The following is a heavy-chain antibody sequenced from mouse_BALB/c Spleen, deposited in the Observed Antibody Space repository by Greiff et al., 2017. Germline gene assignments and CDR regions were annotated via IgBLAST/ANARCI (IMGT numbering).Heavy chain of an antibody. J-gene: IGHJ2*01. CDR3: ARRVVRRGFDY. Sequence: QVQLQQSGAELAKPGASVKMSCKASGYTFTSYWMHWVKQRPGQGLEWIGYISPSTGYTEYNQKFKDKATLTADKSSSTAYMQLSSLTSEDSAVYYCARRVVRRGFDYWGQGTTLTVSS. CDR2: ISPSTGYT. V-gene: IGHV1-7*01. CDR1: GYTFTSYW. D-gene: IGHD1-1*01.